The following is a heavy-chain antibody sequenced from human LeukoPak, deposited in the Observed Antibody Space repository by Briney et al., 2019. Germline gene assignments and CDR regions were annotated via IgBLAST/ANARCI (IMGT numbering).Heavy chain of an antibody. CDR2: IYYSGST. D-gene: IGHD1-26*01. V-gene: IGHV4-39*07. CDR3: ARVIVGATTHAFDI. J-gene: IGHJ3*02. CDR1: GGSISSSSYY. Sequence: SETLSLTCTVSGGSISSSSYYWGWIRQPPGKGLEWIGSIYYSGSTYYNPSLKSRVTISVDTSKNQFSLKLSSVTAADTAVYYCARVIVGATTHAFDIWGQGTMVTVSS.